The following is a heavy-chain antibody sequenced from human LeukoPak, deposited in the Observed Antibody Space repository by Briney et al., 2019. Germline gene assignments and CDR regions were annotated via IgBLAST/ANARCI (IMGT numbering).Heavy chain of an antibody. V-gene: IGHV3-30*18. CDR3: AKDISDSSSWLYYYYYGMDV. CDR1: GFTFSSYG. J-gene: IGHJ6*02. D-gene: IGHD6-13*01. Sequence: GGSLRLSCAASGFTFSSYGMHWVRQAPGKGLEWVAVISYDGSNKYYADSVEGRFTTSRDNSKNTLYLQMNSLRAEDTAVYYCAKDISDSSSWLYYYYYGMDVWGQGTTVTVSS. CDR2: ISYDGSNK.